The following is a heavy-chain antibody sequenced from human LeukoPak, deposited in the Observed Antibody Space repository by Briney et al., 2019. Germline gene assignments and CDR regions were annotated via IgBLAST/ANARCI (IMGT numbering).Heavy chain of an antibody. CDR3: ATSITTPGAFDI. D-gene: IGHD1-1*01. J-gene: IGHJ4*02. Sequence: GSLRLSCAASSITFTKAWMNWVRQAPGKGLEWVARIVSETVGGRTDYAASVKGRFTISRDDSKSTLFLQMSSLKIEDTAVYYCATSITTPGAFDIWGQGVLVTVSS. CDR1: SITFTKAW. CDR2: IVSETVGGRT. V-gene: IGHV3-15*07.